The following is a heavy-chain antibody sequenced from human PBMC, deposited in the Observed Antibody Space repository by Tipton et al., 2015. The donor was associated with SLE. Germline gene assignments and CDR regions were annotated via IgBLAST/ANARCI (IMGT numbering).Heavy chain of an antibody. J-gene: IGHJ6*03. Sequence: TLSLTCTVSDGSINSGSNHWTWFRQLPGKGLEWIGYIYGSGGTEYNRSLKSRVTISLDTSKNQFFLELNSVTAADTAVYYCVTWEHLDSFYMDVWGKGTTVSVSS. CDR3: VTWEHLDSFYMDV. CDR2: IYGSGGT. V-gene: IGHV4-31*03. CDR1: DGSINSGSNH. D-gene: IGHD1/OR15-1a*01.